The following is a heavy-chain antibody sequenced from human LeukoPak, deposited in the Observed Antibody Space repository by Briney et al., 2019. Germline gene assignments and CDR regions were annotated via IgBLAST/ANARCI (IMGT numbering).Heavy chain of an antibody. CDR2: IRYDGSNK. Sequence: GGSLRLSCAASGFTFSSYWMSWVRQAPGKGLEWVAFIRYDGSNKYYADSVKGRFTISRDNSKNTLYLQMNSLRAEDTAVYYCADSSSWYVPFDPWGQGTLVTVSS. CDR1: GFTFSSYW. D-gene: IGHD6-13*01. J-gene: IGHJ5*02. CDR3: ADSSSWYVPFDP. V-gene: IGHV3-30*02.